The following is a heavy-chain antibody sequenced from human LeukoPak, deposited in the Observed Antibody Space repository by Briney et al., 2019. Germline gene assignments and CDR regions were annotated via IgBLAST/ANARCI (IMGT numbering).Heavy chain of an antibody. CDR2: ISGYNGNT. D-gene: IGHD3-22*01. J-gene: IGHJ4*02. CDR1: GYTFTSYG. CDR3: ARDGAYHASSGSYYGVGDDY. Sequence: ASVKVSCKTSGYTFTSYGITWVRQAPGQGLEWMGWISGYNGNTNYAQKVQGRVTMTTDTSTSTAYMELRSLRSDDTAVYYCARDGAYHASSGSYYGVGDDYWGQGTLVTVSS. V-gene: IGHV1-18*01.